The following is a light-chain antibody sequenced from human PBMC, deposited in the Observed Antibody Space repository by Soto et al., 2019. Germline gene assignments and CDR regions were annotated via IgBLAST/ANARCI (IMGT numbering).Light chain of an antibody. J-gene: IGKJ5*01. Sequence: AIQLTQSPSSLSASVGDRVTITCRASQGISSALAWYQQKPGKAPKLLIYDASSLESGVPSRFSGIVSGTDFTHTISSLQPEDFATYYCQQFNIYPPTFGQGTRLEIK. CDR3: QQFNIYPPT. V-gene: IGKV1-13*02. CDR1: QGISSA. CDR2: DAS.